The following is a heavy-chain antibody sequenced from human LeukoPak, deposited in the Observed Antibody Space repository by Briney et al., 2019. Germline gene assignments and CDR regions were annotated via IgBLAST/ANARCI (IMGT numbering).Heavy chain of an antibody. D-gene: IGHD5-18*01. Sequence: PGGSLRLSCAASGFTFSSYWMHWVRQGPGKGLVWVSRISTDGSSTDYADSVKGRFTISRENAKNTLYLQMNSLRAEDTAVYYCAKDADTATIIYWYFDLWGRGTLVTVSS. CDR3: AKDADTATIIYWYFDL. CDR1: GFTFSSYW. V-gene: IGHV3-74*01. CDR2: ISTDGSST. J-gene: IGHJ2*01.